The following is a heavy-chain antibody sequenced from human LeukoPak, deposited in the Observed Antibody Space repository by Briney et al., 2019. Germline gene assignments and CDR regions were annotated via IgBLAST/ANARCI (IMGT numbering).Heavy chain of an antibody. CDR2: SRNKANRYTT. J-gene: IGHJ4*02. CDR3: ARTYRYDSSGYYVDY. D-gene: IGHD3-22*01. CDR1: GFTLSDHN. Sequence: PGGSLRLSCAASGFTLSDHNIDWVRQAPGKGLEWVGRSRNKANRYTTEYAASVKGRFTISRDDSQNSLYLQMNSLRTEDTAVYYCARTYRYDSSGYYVDYWGQGTLVTVYS. V-gene: IGHV3-72*01.